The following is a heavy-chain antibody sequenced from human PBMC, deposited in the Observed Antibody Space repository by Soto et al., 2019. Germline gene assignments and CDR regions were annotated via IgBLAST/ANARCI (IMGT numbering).Heavy chain of an antibody. V-gene: IGHV1-58*01. CDR2: IVVGSGNT. Sequence: ASVKVSCKASGFTFTSSAVQWVRQARGQRLEWIGWIVVGSGNTNYAQKFQERVTITRDMSTSTAYMELRSLRSDDTAVYYCARDPPMIPLDYWGQGTLVTVSS. J-gene: IGHJ4*02. CDR1: GFTFTSSA. CDR3: ARDPPMIPLDY. D-gene: IGHD3-22*01.